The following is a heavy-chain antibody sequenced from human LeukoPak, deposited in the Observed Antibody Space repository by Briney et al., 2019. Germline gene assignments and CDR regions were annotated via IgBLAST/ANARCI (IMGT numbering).Heavy chain of an antibody. V-gene: IGHV1-46*01. CDR2: INPSGGST. Sequence: ASVTVSCQSSAYTFTNYHMHWVRRAPGQGLEWMGIINPSGGSTNYAQKFQDRVTMTRDTSTSTVSMELSSLRSEDTAVYYCAREYSSGWDYWGQGTLVTVSS. CDR1: AYTFTNYH. CDR3: AREYSSGWDY. J-gene: IGHJ4*02. D-gene: IGHD6-19*01.